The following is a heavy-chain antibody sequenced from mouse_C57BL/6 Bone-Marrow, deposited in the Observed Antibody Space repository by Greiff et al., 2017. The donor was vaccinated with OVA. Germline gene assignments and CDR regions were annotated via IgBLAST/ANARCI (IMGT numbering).Heavy chain of an antibody. CDR2: ISYDGSN. CDR3: ARDSDYGSPNWYFDV. D-gene: IGHD1-1*01. V-gene: IGHV3-6*01. CDR1: GYSITSGYY. Sequence: VQLQQSGPGLVKPSQSLSLTCSVTGYSITSGYYWNWIRQFPGNKLEWMGYISYDGSNNYNPSLKNRISITRDTSKNQFFLKLNSVTTEDTATYYCARDSDYGSPNWYFDVWGTGTTVTVSS. J-gene: IGHJ1*03.